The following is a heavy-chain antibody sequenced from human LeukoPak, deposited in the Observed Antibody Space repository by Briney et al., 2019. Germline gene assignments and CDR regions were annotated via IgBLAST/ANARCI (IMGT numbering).Heavy chain of an antibody. Sequence: VASVKVSCKASGGTFSSYAISWVRQAPGQGLEWMGRIIPILGTANYAQKFQGRVTITADESTSTAYMELSSLRSEDTAVYYCARDVKGPYYYYMDVWGKGTTVTVSS. V-gene: IGHV1-69*11. J-gene: IGHJ6*03. CDR3: ARDVKGPYYYYMDV. CDR1: GGTFSSYA. CDR2: IIPILGTA.